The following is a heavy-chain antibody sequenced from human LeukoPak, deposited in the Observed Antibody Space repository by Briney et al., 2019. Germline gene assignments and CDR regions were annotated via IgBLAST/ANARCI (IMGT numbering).Heavy chain of an antibody. J-gene: IGHJ4*02. CDR3: AKAPRNYYDSSGYYYGPYYFDY. CDR2: ISGSGGST. Sequence: GGSLRLSCAASGFTFSSYWMSWVRQAPGKGLEWVSAISGSGGSTYYADSVKGRFTISRDNSKNTLYLQMNSLRAEDTAVYYCAKAPRNYYDSSGYYYGPYYFDYWGQGTLVTVSS. V-gene: IGHV3-23*01. D-gene: IGHD3-22*01. CDR1: GFTFSSYW.